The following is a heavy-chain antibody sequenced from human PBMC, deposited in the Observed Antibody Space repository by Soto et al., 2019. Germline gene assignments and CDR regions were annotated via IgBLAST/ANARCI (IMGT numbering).Heavy chain of an antibody. Sequence: QVQLVESGGGVVQPGRSLRLSCAASGFTFSSYAMHWVRQAPGKGLEWVAVISYDGSNKYYADSVKGRFTISRDNSKNTLYLHMNSLRAEDTAVYYCARPGIQSYYYGMDVWGQGTTVTVSS. CDR1: GFTFSSYA. J-gene: IGHJ6*02. CDR3: ARPGIQSYYYGMDV. CDR2: ISYDGSNK. D-gene: IGHD3-10*01. V-gene: IGHV3-30-3*01.